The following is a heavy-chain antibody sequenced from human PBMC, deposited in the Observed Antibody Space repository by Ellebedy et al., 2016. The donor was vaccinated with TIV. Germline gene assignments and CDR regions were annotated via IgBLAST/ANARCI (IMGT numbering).Heavy chain of an antibody. D-gene: IGHD3-16*01. CDR2: IYSSGIT. Sequence: GESLKLSCAASGFAVSSNYMSWVRQAPGKGLEWVSVIYSSGITYYAESVKGRFTISRDNSRDNSKNTLYLQMNGLRAEDTAVYYCARVDYGLAFHIWGQGTMVTVSS. J-gene: IGHJ3*02. V-gene: IGHV3-66*01. CDR3: ARVDYGLAFHI. CDR1: GFAVSSNY.